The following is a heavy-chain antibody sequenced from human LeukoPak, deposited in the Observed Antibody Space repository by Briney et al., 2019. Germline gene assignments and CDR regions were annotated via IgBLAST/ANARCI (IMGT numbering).Heavy chain of an antibody. CDR3: AKSRSGSVSDAVDI. Sequence: VRQPPXXXXXXXXGITWNSGSMGYAGSVKGRFTISRDSAKSSLYLQMNSLRLEDTALYYCAKSRSGSVSDAVDIWGQGTMVTVSS. J-gene: IGHJ3*02. CDR2: ITWNSGSM. V-gene: IGHV3-9*01. D-gene: IGHD6-19*01.